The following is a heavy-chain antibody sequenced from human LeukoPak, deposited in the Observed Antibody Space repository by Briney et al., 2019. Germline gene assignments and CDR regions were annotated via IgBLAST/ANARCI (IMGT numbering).Heavy chain of an antibody. J-gene: IGHJ4*02. CDR2: INTNTGNP. CDR3: ARVGSSWYVTFDY. V-gene: IGHV7-4-1*02. Sequence: ASVKVSCKASGYTFTSYAMNWVRQSPGQGLEWMGWINTNTGNPTYAQGFTGRFVFSLDTSVSTEYLQISSLKAEDTAVYYCARVGSSWYVTFDYWGQGTLVTVSS. D-gene: IGHD6-13*01. CDR1: GYTFTSYA.